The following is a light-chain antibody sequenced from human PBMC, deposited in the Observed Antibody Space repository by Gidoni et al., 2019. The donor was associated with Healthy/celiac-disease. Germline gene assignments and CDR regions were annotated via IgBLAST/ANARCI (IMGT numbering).Light chain of an antibody. CDR2: LGS. CDR1: QSLLHSNGYNY. J-gene: IGKJ2*01. CDR3: MQALQTPRT. V-gene: IGKV2-28*01. Sequence: DIVMTQSPLYLPVTPGEPASISCRSSQSLLHSNGYNYLDWYLQKPGQSPQLLIYLGSNRASGVPDRFSGSGSGTDFTLKISRVEADDVGVYYCMQALQTPRTFGQGTKLEIK.